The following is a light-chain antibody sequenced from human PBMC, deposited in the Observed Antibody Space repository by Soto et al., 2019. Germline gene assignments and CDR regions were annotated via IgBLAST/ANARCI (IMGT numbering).Light chain of an antibody. J-gene: IGLJ1*01. Sequence: QSVLTQPPSASGTPGQRVTISCSGSSSNIGFNTVSWYQQLPGTAPRLVIYYNDQRPSGFPDRFSGSKSGTSASLAISGLPPEDEDDYYCAVWDDSLSRYVFATGTKLTVL. CDR2: YND. CDR3: AVWDDSLSRYV. CDR1: SSNIGFNT. V-gene: IGLV1-44*01.